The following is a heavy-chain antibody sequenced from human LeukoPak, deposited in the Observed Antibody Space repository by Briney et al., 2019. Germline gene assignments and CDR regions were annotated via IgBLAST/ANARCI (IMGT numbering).Heavy chain of an antibody. CDR3: ARDLVRIAADNWFDP. CDR2: INPNSGGT. Sequence: ASVKVSCKASGYTFTGYYMHWVRQAPGQGLEWMGWINPNSGGTNYAQKFQGRVTMTRDTSISTAYMELSRLRSDDTAVYYCARDLVRIAADNWFDPWGQGTLVTVSS. V-gene: IGHV1-2*02. D-gene: IGHD6-13*01. J-gene: IGHJ5*02. CDR1: GYTFTGYY.